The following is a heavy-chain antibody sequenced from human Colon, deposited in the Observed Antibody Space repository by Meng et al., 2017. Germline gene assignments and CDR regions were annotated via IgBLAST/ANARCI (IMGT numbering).Heavy chain of an antibody. J-gene: IGHJ4*02. Sequence: GESLKISCAASGFTVGVNYMTWVRPAPGKGLDWVSLINRYCTTSYAGSVKGRFTISRDTSNNTIYLEMNSLRPEDTAVYYCAGLLLGSRWTFEYWGQGTLVTVSS. CDR2: INRYCTT. CDR3: AGLLLGSRWTFEY. V-gene: IGHV3-66*02. D-gene: IGHD6-13*01. CDR1: GFTVGVNY.